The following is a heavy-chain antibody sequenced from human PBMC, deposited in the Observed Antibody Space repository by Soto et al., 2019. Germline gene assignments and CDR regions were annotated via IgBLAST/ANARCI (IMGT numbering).Heavy chain of an antibody. CDR3: AKEPVGPDWYFDL. CDR2: ISGSGIST. CDR1: GFTFRSYA. Sequence: DVQLLESGGGLVQPGGSLRLSCAASGFTFRSYAMSWVRQAPGKGLEWVSGISGSGISTHYADSVKGRFTVSRDNYKNTLYQQMNSLRAEDTAVYNCAKEPVGPDWYFDLWGRGTLVTVSS. J-gene: IGHJ2*01. V-gene: IGHV3-23*01.